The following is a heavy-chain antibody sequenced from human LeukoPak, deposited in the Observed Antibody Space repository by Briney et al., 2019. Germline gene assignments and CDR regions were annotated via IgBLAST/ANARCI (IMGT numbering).Heavy chain of an antibody. Sequence: GGSLRLSCVASGFTFRTYAMSWVRQAPGKGLEWVSAISHSGDRTYNADSVKGRFTISRDNSKNTLYLQMNSLRAEDTAVYYCAEDQGSHVFDIWGQGTMVTVSS. CDR2: ISHSGDRT. J-gene: IGHJ3*02. CDR3: AEDQGSHVFDI. CDR1: GFTFRTYA. V-gene: IGHV3-23*01.